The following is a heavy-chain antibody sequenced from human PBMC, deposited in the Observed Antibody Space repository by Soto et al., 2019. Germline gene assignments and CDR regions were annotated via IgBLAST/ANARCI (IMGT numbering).Heavy chain of an antibody. CDR2: ISSSGSTI. CDR3: AREYYDILTGYFRYYYYGMDV. CDR1: GFTFSDYY. D-gene: IGHD3-9*01. Sequence: QVQLVESGGGLVKPGGSLRLSCAASGFTFSDYYMSWIRQAPGKGLEWVSYISSSGSTIYYADSVKGRFTISMDNAKNSLYLQMNSLRAEDTAVYYCAREYYDILTGYFRYYYYGMDVWGQGTTVTVSS. J-gene: IGHJ6*02. V-gene: IGHV3-11*01.